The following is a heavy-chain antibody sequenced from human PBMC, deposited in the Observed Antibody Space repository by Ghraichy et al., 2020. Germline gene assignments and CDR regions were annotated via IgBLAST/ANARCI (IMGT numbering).Heavy chain of an antibody. CDR3: ARDMIVTSSVYYYYMDV. CDR2: VSSDSTYI. V-gene: IGHV3-21*06. Sequence: CAASGFSFSFYSMNWVRQAPGKGLEWVSSVSSDSTYIYYGDSVKGRFTISRDNAENSLYLQMNSLRAEDSAVYYCARDMIVTSSVYYYYMDVWGRGTTVTVSS. J-gene: IGHJ6*03. CDR1: GFSFSFYS. D-gene: IGHD3-16*01.